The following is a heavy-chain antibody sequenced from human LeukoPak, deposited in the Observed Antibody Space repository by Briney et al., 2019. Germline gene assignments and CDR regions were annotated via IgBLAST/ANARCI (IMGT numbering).Heavy chain of an antibody. CDR2: ISSSGSTI. J-gene: IGHJ4*02. V-gene: IGHV3-11*04. Sequence: GGSLRLSCAASGFTFSDYYMSWIRQAPGKGLEGVSYISSSGSTINYADSVKGRFTISRDDAKNSLYLQMNSLRAEDTAVYYCARDRSPGNFDYWGQGTLVTVSS. CDR3: ARDRSPGNFDY. D-gene: IGHD3-10*01. CDR1: GFTFSDYY.